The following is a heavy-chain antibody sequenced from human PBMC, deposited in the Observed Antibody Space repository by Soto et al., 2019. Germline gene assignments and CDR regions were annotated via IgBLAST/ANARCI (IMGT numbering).Heavy chain of an antibody. V-gene: IGHV3-7*01. CDR1: GFTFSSYW. D-gene: IGHD5-18*01. CDR3: ARDDLDTAMGAYYYYGMDV. CDR2: IKQDGSEK. Sequence: QSGGSLRLSCAASGFTFSSYWMSWVRQAPGKGLEWVANIKQDGSEKYYVDSVKGRFTISRDNAKNSLYLQMNSLRAEDTAVYYCARDDLDTAMGAYYYYGMDVWGQGTTVTVSS. J-gene: IGHJ6*02.